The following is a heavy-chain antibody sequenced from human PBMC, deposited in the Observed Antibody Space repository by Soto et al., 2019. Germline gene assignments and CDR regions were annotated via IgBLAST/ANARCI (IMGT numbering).Heavy chain of an antibody. V-gene: IGHV4-39*01. CDR2: IYYSGST. D-gene: IGHD3-9*01. Sequence: SETLSLTCTVSGGSISSSSYYWGWIRQPPGKGLEWIGSIYYSGSTYYNPSLKSRVTISVDTSKNQFSLKLSSVTAADTAVYYCARHVGDILTGYFTPYYYYYMDVWGKGTTVTVSS. J-gene: IGHJ6*03. CDR1: GGSISSSSYY. CDR3: ARHVGDILTGYFTPYYYYYMDV.